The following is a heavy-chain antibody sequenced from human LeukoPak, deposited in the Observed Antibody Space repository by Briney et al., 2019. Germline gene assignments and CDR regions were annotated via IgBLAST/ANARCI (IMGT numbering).Heavy chain of an antibody. Sequence: SGRSLRLSCAASGFTFSSYGMHWVRQAPGKGLEWVAFIRYDGSNKYYADSVKGRFTISRDNSKNTLYLQMNSLRAEDTAVYYCAKGPHCSSTSCYTKAAFDIWGQGTMVTVSS. CDR2: IRYDGSNK. V-gene: IGHV3-30*02. CDR1: GFTFSSYG. D-gene: IGHD2-2*02. CDR3: AKGPHCSSTSCYTKAAFDI. J-gene: IGHJ3*02.